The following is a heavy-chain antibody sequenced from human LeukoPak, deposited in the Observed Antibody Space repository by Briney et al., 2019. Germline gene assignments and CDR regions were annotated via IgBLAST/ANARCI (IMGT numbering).Heavy chain of an antibody. V-gene: IGHV4-59*01. D-gene: IGHD6-19*01. J-gene: IGHJ4*01. CDR1: GGSISSYY. CDR2: IYYSGST. CDR3: ARRNKFSSGWFVIDY. Sequence: PSETLSLTCTVSGGSISSYYWSWIRQPPGKGLEWIGYIYYSGSTNYNPSLKSRVTISVDTSKNQFSLKLSSVTAADTAVYYCARRNKFSSGWFVIDYWGHGTLVTVSS.